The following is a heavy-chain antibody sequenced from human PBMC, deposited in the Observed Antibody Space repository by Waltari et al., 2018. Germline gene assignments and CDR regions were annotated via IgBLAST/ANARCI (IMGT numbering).Heavy chain of an antibody. V-gene: IGHV4-34*01. Sequence: QVQLQQWGAGLLKPSETLSLTCAVYGGSFSGYYWSWIRQPPGKGLEWIGEINHSGSTNYNPSLKSRVTISVDTSKNQFSLKLSSVTAADTAVYYCARVGYCSGGSCYSGNYWGQGTLVTVSS. CDR3: ARVGYCSGGSCYSGNY. CDR1: GGSFSGYY. J-gene: IGHJ4*02. CDR2: INHSGST. D-gene: IGHD2-15*01.